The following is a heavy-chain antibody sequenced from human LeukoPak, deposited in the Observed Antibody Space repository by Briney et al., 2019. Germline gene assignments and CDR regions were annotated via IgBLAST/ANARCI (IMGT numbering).Heavy chain of an antibody. J-gene: IGHJ4*02. CDR2: MNPNSGNT. V-gene: IGHV1-8*03. CDR3: ARGSSSSPTDY. D-gene: IGHD6-13*01. Sequence: ASVKVSCKDSGYTFTSYDINWVRQATGLGLEWMGWMNPNSGNTGYAQKFQGRVTSTRNTSISTAYMELSSLRSEDTAVYYCARGSSSSPTDYWGQGTLVTVSS. CDR1: GYTFTSYD.